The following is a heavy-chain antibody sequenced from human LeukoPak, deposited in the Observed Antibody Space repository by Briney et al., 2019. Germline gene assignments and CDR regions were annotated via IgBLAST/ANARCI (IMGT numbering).Heavy chain of an antibody. D-gene: IGHD4-17*01. J-gene: IGHJ6*03. Sequence: SETLSLTCAVYGGSFSGYYWSWIRQPPGKGLEWIGEINHSGSTNYNPSLQSRVTISLDTSKNQFSLKPSSVTAADTAVYYCASGYGDRNYYYYYYMDVWGKGTTVTVSS. CDR2: INHSGST. V-gene: IGHV4-34*01. CDR3: ASGYGDRNYYYYYYMDV. CDR1: GGSFSGYY.